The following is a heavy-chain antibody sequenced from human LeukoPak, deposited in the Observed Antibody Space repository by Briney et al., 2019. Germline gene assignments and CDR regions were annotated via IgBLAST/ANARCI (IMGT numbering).Heavy chain of an antibody. CDR3: ARLFHWLSLYYFDY. D-gene: IGHD3-9*01. Sequence: ASVKVSCKASGYSFLSFGISWVRQAPGQGLEWMGWISAYNADTKYAHKFHGRLTMTTDTSTSTAYMELRSLRSDDTAVYYCARLFHWLSLYYFDYWGQGTLVTVSS. CDR1: GYSFLSFG. J-gene: IGHJ4*02. CDR2: ISAYNADT. V-gene: IGHV1-18*01.